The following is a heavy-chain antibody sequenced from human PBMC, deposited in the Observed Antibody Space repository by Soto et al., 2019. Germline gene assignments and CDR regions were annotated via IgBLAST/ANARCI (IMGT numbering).Heavy chain of an antibody. CDR2: ISSDGSSK. J-gene: IGHJ5*01. Sequence: QSGGSLRLSCAASGFTFSSYGMHWVRQVPGKGLEWVGVISSDGSSKYYTDSVKGRFTISRDNSKNTLYLQMNSLRTEDTAIYYCANEGTSFGVRWWFDPWGQGTLVTVSS. D-gene: IGHD3-3*01. CDR1: GFTFSSYG. V-gene: IGHV3-30*18. CDR3: ANEGTSFGVRWWFDP.